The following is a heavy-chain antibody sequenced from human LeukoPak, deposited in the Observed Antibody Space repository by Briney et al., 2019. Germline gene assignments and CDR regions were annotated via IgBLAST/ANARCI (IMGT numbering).Heavy chain of an antibody. CDR2: ISGSGNTA. Sequence: GGSLRLSCAASGFTFSSYAITWVRQAPGKGLEWVSAISGSGNTAHYVESVRGRFTVSRDNSKNTLYLQMNSLRAEDTAVYYCVRESYDSGATPRRPTDYWGQGTLVTVSS. V-gene: IGHV3-23*01. D-gene: IGHD3-10*01. J-gene: IGHJ4*02. CDR1: GFTFSSYA. CDR3: VRESYDSGATPRRPTDY.